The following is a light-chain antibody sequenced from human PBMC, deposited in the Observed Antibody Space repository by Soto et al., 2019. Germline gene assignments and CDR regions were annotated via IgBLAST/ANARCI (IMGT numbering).Light chain of an antibody. CDR2: DAS. CDR1: QTVSSN. J-gene: IGKJ1*01. Sequence: EIVMTQSPATLSVSPGERATLSCRASQTVSSNLAWYQQQPGQAPRLLIYDASNRATGIPARFSGSGSGTDFTLTISSLEPEDFAVYYCQQYNNWPWTFGQGTKVDIK. CDR3: QQYNNWPWT. V-gene: IGKV3D-15*01.